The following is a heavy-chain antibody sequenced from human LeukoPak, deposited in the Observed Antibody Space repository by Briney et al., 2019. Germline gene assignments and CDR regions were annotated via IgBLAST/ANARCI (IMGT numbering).Heavy chain of an antibody. D-gene: IGHD6-19*01. CDR2: ISWNSGST. CDR3: AKDMGIAVTGNIAY. J-gene: IGHJ4*02. CDR1: GFTFDDYA. Sequence: PGRSLRLSCAASGFTFDDYAMYWVRQAPGKGLEWVSGISWNSGSTGYADSVKGRFTISRDNAKSSLYLQMNSLGAEDTAFYYCAKDMGIAVTGNIAYWGQGTLVTVSS. V-gene: IGHV3-9*01.